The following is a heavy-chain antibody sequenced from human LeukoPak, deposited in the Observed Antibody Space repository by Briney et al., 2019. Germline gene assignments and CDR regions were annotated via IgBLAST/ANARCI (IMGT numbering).Heavy chain of an antibody. CDR1: GFTFSSYS. CDR3: ARDDDFWSGYSTNWFDP. D-gene: IGHD3-3*01. V-gene: IGHV3-21*01. J-gene: IGHJ5*02. CDR2: ISSSSSYI. Sequence: SGGSLRLSCAASGFTFSSYSMNWVRQAPGKGLEWVSSISSSSSYIYYADSVKGRFTISRDNAKNSLYLQMNSLRAEDTAVHYCARDDDFWSGYSTNWFDPWGQGTLVTISS.